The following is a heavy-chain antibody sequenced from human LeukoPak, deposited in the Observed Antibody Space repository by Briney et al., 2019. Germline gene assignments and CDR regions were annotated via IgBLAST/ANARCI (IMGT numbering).Heavy chain of an antibody. CDR3: ARDPRGIAVAGTLDY. CDR1: GFTFSSYG. D-gene: IGHD6-19*01. CDR2: TWYDGSKT. Sequence: PGRSLRLSCAASGFTFSSYGMHWVRQSPGKGLEWVAVTWYDGSKTYYADSVKGRFTSSRDNSKNTMYLKMNSLRAEDTAEYYCARDPRGIAVAGTLDYWGQGTQVTISS. V-gene: IGHV3-33*01. J-gene: IGHJ4*02.